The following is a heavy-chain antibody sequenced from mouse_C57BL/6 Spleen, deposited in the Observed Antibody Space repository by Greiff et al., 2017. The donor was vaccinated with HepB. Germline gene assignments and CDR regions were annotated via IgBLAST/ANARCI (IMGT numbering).Heavy chain of an antibody. D-gene: IGHD1-1*01. Sequence: QVQLKQPGAELVKPGASVKLSCKASGYTFTSYWMHWVKQRPGQGLEWIGMIHPNSGSTNYNEKFKSKATLTVDKSSSTAYMQLSSLTSEDSAVYYCAIYPPSPYGSSGWYFDVWGTGTTVTVSS. V-gene: IGHV1-64*01. CDR3: AIYPPSPYGSSGWYFDV. CDR2: IHPNSGST. J-gene: IGHJ1*03. CDR1: GYTFTSYW.